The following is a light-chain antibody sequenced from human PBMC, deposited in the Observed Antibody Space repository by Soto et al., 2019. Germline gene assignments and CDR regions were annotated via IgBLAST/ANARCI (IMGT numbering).Light chain of an antibody. Sequence: EIVLTQSPGTLSLSPGERATLSCRASQSVSSSYLAWYQQKPGRAPRVLIYGASSRATGIPDRFSGSGSGTDFQLTISRLEPEDFALYYCRQYGRSPPYTFGQGTKLEIK. V-gene: IGKV3-20*01. CDR3: RQYGRSPPYT. CDR1: QSVSSSY. CDR2: GAS. J-gene: IGKJ2*01.